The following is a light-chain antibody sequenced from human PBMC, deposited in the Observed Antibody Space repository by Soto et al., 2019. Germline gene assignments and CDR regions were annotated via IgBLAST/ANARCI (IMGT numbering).Light chain of an antibody. CDR1: SGSNASRY. CDR3: QSYDGSDSWV. CDR2: EDN. J-gene: IGLJ3*02. V-gene: IGLV6-57*04. Sequence: NFMLTQPHSVSESPGKTVTISCTRSSGSNASRYVQWYQQRPGSAPTTVIYEDNQRPSGVPDRFAGSIDSSSNSASLTIFGLKTEDEADYYCQSYDGSDSWVFGGGTKLTVL.